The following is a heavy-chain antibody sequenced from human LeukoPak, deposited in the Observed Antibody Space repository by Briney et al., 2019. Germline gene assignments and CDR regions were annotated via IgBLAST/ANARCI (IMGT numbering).Heavy chain of an antibody. CDR2: INAGNGNT. V-gene: IGHV1-3*01. Sequence: ASVKVSCKASGYTFTSYAMHWVRQAPGQRLEWMGWINAGNGNTKYSQKFQGRVTITRDTSASTAYMELSSLRSEDTAVYYCARVSANSGFFYYFDYWGQGTLVTVSS. J-gene: IGHJ4*02. D-gene: IGHD1-26*01. CDR1: GYTFTSYA. CDR3: ARVSANSGFFYYFDY.